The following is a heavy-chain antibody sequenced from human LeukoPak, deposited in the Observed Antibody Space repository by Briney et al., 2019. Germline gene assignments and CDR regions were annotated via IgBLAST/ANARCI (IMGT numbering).Heavy chain of an antibody. D-gene: IGHD3-10*01. J-gene: IGHJ4*02. V-gene: IGHV3-66*01. CDR1: GFTFDDYG. CDR2: IYSGGST. Sequence: QPGGSLRLSCAASGFTFDDYGMSWVRQAPGKVLEWVSVIYSGGSTYYADSVKGRFTISRDNSKNTLYLQMNSLRAEDTAVYYCARLYYGSGTSRSGGYWGQGTLVTVSS. CDR3: ARLYYGSGTSRSGGY.